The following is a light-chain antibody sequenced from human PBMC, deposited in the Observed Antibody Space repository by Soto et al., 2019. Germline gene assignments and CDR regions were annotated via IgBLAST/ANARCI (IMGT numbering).Light chain of an antibody. CDR1: SSDVGSYNL. V-gene: IGLV2-23*01. J-gene: IGLJ1*01. Sequence: QSALTQPASVSGSPGQSITISCTGTSSDVGSYNLVSWYQQHPGKAPKLMIYEGSKRPSGVSNRFSGSKSGNTASLTISGLQAQDEAEYYCCSCAGGSTSYYVFGTGTKVTVL. CDR3: CSCAGGSTSYYV. CDR2: EGS.